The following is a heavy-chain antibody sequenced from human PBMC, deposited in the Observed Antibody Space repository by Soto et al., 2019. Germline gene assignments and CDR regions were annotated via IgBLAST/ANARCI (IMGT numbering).Heavy chain of an antibody. CDR3: ARWARITGAYYYFDY. D-gene: IGHD1-20*01. V-gene: IGHV3-66*01. J-gene: IGHJ4*02. Sequence: GGSLRLSCAASGFTVSSNYMSWVRQAPGKGLEWVSVIYSGGSTYYADSVKGRFTISRDNSKNTLYLQMNSLRAEDTAVYYCARWARITGAYYYFDYWGQGTLVTVSS. CDR2: IYSGGST. CDR1: GFTVSSNY.